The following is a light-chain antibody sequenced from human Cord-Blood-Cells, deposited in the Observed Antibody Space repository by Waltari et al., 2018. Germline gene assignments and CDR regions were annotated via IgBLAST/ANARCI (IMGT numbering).Light chain of an antibody. CDR3: SSYTSSSTRV. CDR2: DVS. CDR1: SSDVGGYNY. J-gene: IGLJ3*02. V-gene: IGLV2-14*01. Sequence: QSALTQPASVSGSPGQSITISCTGTSSDVGGYNYFSWYQQHPGKAPKLMIYDVSNRPSGVSNRFSGSKSGNTASLTISGLRAEDEADYYCSSYTSSSTRVFGGGTKLTVL.